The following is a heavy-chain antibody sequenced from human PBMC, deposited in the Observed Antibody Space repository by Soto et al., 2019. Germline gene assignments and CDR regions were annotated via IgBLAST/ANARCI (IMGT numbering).Heavy chain of an antibody. J-gene: IGHJ5*02. CDR2: IYSGGDT. Sequence: VGSLRLSCAASGFSVTTNYMTWVRQAPGKGLEWVSVIYSGGDTYYADSVKGRFTISRDNSEDTLYLQMNSLRAEDTAVYYCARGFSSSVWFDRWGQGTLVTVSS. D-gene: IGHD6-6*01. CDR1: GFSVTTNY. V-gene: IGHV3-53*01. CDR3: ARGFSSSVWFDR.